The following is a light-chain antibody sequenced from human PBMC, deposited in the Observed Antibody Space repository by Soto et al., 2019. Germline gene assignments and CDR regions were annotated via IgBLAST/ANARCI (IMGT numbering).Light chain of an antibody. CDR1: QSIIRY. CDR2: AAS. V-gene: IGKV1-39*01. CDR3: QQANSFPLT. J-gene: IGKJ4*01. Sequence: DIQMTQSPSSLSASVGDRVTITCRTSQSIIRYLNWYQQKPGRAPQLLIFAASTLQSGVPSRFSGSGSGTDFTLIISSLQPEEFATYYCQQANSFPLTFGGGTKVEIK.